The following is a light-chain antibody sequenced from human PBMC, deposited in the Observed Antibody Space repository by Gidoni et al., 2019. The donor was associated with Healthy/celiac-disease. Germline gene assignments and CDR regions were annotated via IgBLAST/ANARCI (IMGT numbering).Light chain of an antibody. CDR2: DDS. CDR1: NIGSKS. CDR3: QVWDSSSDHWV. V-gene: IGLV3-21*02. J-gene: IGLJ3*02. Sequence: SYVLTPPPSVSVPPGQTARSTWGGNNIGSKSVHWYQQKPGQAPVLVVYDDSDRPAGIPERFSGSNSGNTATLTISRVEAGDEADYYCQVWDSSSDHWVFGGGTKLTVL.